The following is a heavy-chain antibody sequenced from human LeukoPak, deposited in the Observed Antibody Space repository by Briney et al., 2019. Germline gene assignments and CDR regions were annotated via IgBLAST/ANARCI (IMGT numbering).Heavy chain of an antibody. CDR2: ISASNGNT. D-gene: IGHD1-26*01. Sequence: ASVKVSCKASGYTFTTSGISWVRQAPGQGLEWMGWISASNGNTKYAEKFQGRVTMTTDTSTTTAYMELRSLRSDDTAVYYCARFGNSGSYSYWGQGTLVTVSS. CDR1: GYTFTTSG. V-gene: IGHV1-18*01. CDR3: ARFGNSGSYSY. J-gene: IGHJ4*02.